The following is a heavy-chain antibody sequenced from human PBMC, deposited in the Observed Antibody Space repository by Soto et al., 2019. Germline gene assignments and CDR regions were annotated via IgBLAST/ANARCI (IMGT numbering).Heavy chain of an antibody. CDR1: GYTFSRYG. CDR2: IRVYNGNT. Sequence: QVQLVQSGPEVKKPGASVKVSCKASGYTFSRYGISWVRQSPGQGLEWMGWIRVYNGNTKYAQKVQDRVTITTHTSTSTAYMELRSLRSDDTAVYYCARKEDYGDYVDYWGQGPLVTVSS. CDR3: ARKEDYGDYVDY. V-gene: IGHV1-18*04. D-gene: IGHD4-17*01. J-gene: IGHJ4*02.